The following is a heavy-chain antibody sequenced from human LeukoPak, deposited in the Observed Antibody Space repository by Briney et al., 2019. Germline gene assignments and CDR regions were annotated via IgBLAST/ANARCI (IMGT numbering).Heavy chain of an antibody. V-gene: IGHV3-53*01. D-gene: IGHD1-14*01. CDR2: LYSDGST. Sequence: GGSLRLSCAASGFTVITNDMTWVRQAPGKGLEWVSVLYSDGSTKYADSVQGRFTISRDNSKNTLYLEMNSLSPDDTAVYYCARGVEPLAANTLVYWGQGTLVTVSS. CDR3: ARGVEPLAANTLVY. J-gene: IGHJ4*02. CDR1: GFTVITND.